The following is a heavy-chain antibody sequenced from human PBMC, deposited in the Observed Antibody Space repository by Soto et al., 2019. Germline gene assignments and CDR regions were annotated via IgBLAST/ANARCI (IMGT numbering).Heavy chain of an antibody. V-gene: IGHV3-7*01. CDR2: IKQDGSEK. J-gene: IGHJ3*02. Sequence: GGSLRLSCAASGFTFSSYWMSWVRQAPGEGLEWVANIKQDGSEKYYVDSVKGRFTISRDNAKNSLYLQMNSLRAEDTAVYYCARSRGAYCSGGSCYPTSDAFDIWGQGTMVTVSS. CDR1: GFTFSSYW. D-gene: IGHD2-15*01. CDR3: ARSRGAYCSGGSCYPTSDAFDI.